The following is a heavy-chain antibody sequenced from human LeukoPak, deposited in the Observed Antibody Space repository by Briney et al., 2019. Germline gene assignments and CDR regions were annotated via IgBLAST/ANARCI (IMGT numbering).Heavy chain of an antibody. V-gene: IGHV4-4*09. CDR1: GGSMSSRY. CDR3: ARDRTIPEHWYFDL. D-gene: IGHD2-2*02. Sequence: SETLSLTCTVSGGSMSSRYWTWIRQPPGKGLEWIGYISTGGSSNYNTSLSRRAIILIDTSNNQFSLRLNSVTAADTAVYYCARDRTIPEHWYFDLWGSGALVSVS. CDR2: ISTGGSS. J-gene: IGHJ2*01.